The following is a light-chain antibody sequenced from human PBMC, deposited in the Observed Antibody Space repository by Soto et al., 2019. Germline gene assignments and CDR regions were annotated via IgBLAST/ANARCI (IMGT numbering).Light chain of an antibody. V-gene: IGKV3-20*01. CDR2: GAS. Sequence: EILMTQSPATLSVSPGETATLSCRASQSVSTKLAWYQQKPGQAPRLLINGASTRATGIPDRFSGSGSGTDFTLTISRLEPEDFAVYYCQQYGSSGTFGQGTKVDIK. CDR1: QSVSTK. J-gene: IGKJ1*01. CDR3: QQYGSSGT.